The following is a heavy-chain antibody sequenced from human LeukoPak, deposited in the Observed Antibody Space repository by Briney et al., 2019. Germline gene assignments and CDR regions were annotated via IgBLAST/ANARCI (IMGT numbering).Heavy chain of an antibody. Sequence: SRTLSLTCTVSGGSISSGDYYWSWIRQPPGKGLEWIGYIYYSGSTYYNPSLKSRVTISVDTSKNQFSLKLSSVTAADTAVYYCARDLLNEGNHLDYWGQGTLVTVSS. D-gene: IGHD4-23*01. V-gene: IGHV4-30-4*01. J-gene: IGHJ4*02. CDR3: ARDLLNEGNHLDY. CDR1: GGSISSGDYY. CDR2: IYYSGST.